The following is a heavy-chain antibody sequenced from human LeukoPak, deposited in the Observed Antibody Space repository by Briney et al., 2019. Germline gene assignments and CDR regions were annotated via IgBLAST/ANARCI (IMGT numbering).Heavy chain of an antibody. V-gene: IGHV3-9*01. CDR3: ARVHGDYGGWYYYYMDV. CDR1: GFTFDDYA. CDR2: ISWNSGSI. J-gene: IGHJ6*03. Sequence: PGGSLRLSCAASGFTFDDYAMHWVRQAPGKGLEWVSGISWNSGSIGYVDSVKGRFTISRDNAKNSLYLQMNSLRAEDTAVYYCARVHGDYGGWYYYYMDVWGKGTTVTVSS. D-gene: IGHD4-17*01.